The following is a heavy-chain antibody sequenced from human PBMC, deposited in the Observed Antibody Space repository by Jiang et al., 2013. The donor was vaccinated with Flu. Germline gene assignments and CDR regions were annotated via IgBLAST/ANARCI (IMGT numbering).Heavy chain of an antibody. Sequence: GPGLVKPSETLSLTCTVSGGSISSYYWSWIRQPPGKGLEWIGYIYYSENINYNPSLKSRVTISVDTSKKQFSLKLNSMTAADTAVYYCARGGRSSSWYGRRDYYYYGLDVWGPGTTVTVSS. CDR1: GGSISSYY. J-gene: IGHJ6*02. D-gene: IGHD6-13*01. V-gene: IGHV4-59*01. CDR3: ARGGRSSSWYGRRDYYYYGLDV. CDR2: IYYSENI.